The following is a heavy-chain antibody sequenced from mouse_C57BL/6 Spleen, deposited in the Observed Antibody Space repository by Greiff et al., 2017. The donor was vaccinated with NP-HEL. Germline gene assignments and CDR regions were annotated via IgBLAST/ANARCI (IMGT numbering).Heavy chain of an antibody. Sequence: QVQLKQSGAELAKPGASVKLSCKASGYTFTSYWMHWVKQRPGQGLEWIGYINPSSGYTKYNQKFKDKATLTADKSSSTAYMQLSSLTYEDSAVYYCARSGTTVVATEAYWGQGTLVTVSA. J-gene: IGHJ3*01. CDR3: ARSGTTVVATEAY. CDR2: INPSSGYT. D-gene: IGHD1-1*01. CDR1: GYTFTSYW. V-gene: IGHV1-7*01.